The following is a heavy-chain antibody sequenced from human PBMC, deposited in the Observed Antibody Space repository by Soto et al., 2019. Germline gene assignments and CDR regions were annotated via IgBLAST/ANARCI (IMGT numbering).Heavy chain of an antibody. Sequence: PSETLSLTCTVSGGSISSGGYYWSLIRQHPGKGLEWIGYIYYSGSTYYNPSLKSRVTISVDTSKNQFSLKLSSVTAADTAVYYCARDFVVGATVGMDVWGQGTTVTVSS. J-gene: IGHJ6*02. CDR2: IYYSGST. CDR1: GGSISSGGYY. D-gene: IGHD1-26*01. V-gene: IGHV4-31*03. CDR3: ARDFVVGATVGMDV.